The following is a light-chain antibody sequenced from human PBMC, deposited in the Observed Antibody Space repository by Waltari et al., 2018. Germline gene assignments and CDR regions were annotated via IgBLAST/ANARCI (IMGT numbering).Light chain of an antibody. V-gene: IGKV3-20*01. Sequence: EIVLTQSPGTLSLPLGERATVSCRASQSVSRALAWYQQKPGQAPRILIYGASTRATGIPDRFSGSGSGTDVSLTISRLEPDDFAVYFCQHCLRGAVTFGQGTTVEI. CDR2: GAS. CDR3: QHCLRGAVT. J-gene: IGKJ1*01. CDR1: QSVSRA.